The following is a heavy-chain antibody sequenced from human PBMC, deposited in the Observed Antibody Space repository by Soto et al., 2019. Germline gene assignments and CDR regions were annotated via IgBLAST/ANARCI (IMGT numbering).Heavy chain of an antibody. Sequence: EVQLLESGGGLVQPGGSLRLSCAASGFTFSSYAMSWVRQAPGKGLEWVSAISGSGGSTYYADSVKGRFTISRDNYKNTLYLQMNSLRAEDTAVYYCAKVMEGGYCSSTSCYGDFDYWGQGTLVTVSS. V-gene: IGHV3-23*01. CDR2: ISGSGGST. CDR1: GFTFSSYA. D-gene: IGHD2-2*01. J-gene: IGHJ4*02. CDR3: AKVMEGGYCSSTSCYGDFDY.